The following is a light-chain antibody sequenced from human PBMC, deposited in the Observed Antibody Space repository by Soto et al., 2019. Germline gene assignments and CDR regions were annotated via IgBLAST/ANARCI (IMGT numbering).Light chain of an antibody. V-gene: IGLV2-14*01. Sequence: QSDLTQPASVSGSPGQSITISCTGTSSDIGGYKYVSWYQQHPGIAPKLMIYEVSNRPSGVSNRFSCSKSGNTASLTISGLQAEDEADYYCGSYTRRSTRVFGGGTQLTVL. CDR3: GSYTRRSTRV. CDR1: SSDIGGYKY. CDR2: EVS. J-gene: IGLJ2*01.